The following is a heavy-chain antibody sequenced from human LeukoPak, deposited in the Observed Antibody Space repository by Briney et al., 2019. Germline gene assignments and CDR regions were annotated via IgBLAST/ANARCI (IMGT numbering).Heavy chain of an antibody. D-gene: IGHD1-7*01. CDR2: IRYDGSNK. Sequence: GGSLRLSCAASGFTFSSYGMHWVRQAPGKGLEWVAFIRYDGSNKYYADSVKGRFTISRDNSKNTLYLQMNSLRAEDTAVYYCAKDRNYHIYGKSYFDYWGQGTLVTVSS. CDR1: GFTFSSYG. V-gene: IGHV3-30*02. J-gene: IGHJ4*02. CDR3: AKDRNYHIYGKSYFDY.